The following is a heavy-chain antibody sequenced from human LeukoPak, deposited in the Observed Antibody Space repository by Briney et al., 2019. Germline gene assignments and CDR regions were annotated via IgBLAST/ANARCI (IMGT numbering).Heavy chain of an antibody. Sequence: GGSLRLSCAASGFTFSGYWMSWVRQAPGKGLEWVANIKQDGSEKYYVYSVKGGFTTSRDNAKNELYLQMNSRRAEDTAVYYCARGHMVRVGVDYWGEGTLVTVSS. CDR3: ARGHMVRVGVDY. V-gene: IGHV3-7*03. J-gene: IGHJ4*02. D-gene: IGHD3-10*01. CDR2: IKQDGSEK. CDR1: GFTFSGYW.